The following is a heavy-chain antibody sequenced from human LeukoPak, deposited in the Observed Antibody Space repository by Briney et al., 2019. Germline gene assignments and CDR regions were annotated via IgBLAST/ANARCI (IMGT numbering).Heavy chain of an antibody. D-gene: IGHD2-21*02. Sequence: SETLSLTCTVSGGSVSSGSYYWSWIRQPPGKGLEWIGYIYYSGSTNYNPSLKSRVTISVDTSKNQFSLKLSSVTAADTAVYYCASSEVAYCGGDCYSKAFDIWGRGTMVTVSS. J-gene: IGHJ3*02. CDR3: ASSEVAYCGGDCYSKAFDI. V-gene: IGHV4-61*01. CDR2: IYYSGST. CDR1: GGSVSSGSYY.